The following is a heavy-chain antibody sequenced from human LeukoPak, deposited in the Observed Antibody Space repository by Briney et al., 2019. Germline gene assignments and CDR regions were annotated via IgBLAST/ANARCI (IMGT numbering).Heavy chain of an antibody. J-gene: IGHJ5*02. V-gene: IGHV3-74*01. CDR1: GFTFSSYW. CDR2: INSDGSST. Sequence: GGSLRLSCAASGFTFSSYWMHWVRQAPGKGLVWVSRINSDGSSTSYADSVKGRFTISRDNAKNTLYLQMNSLRAEDTAVYHCARDLGYCSGGSCRNWFDPWGQGTLVTVSS. CDR3: ARDLGYCSGGSCRNWFDP. D-gene: IGHD2-15*01.